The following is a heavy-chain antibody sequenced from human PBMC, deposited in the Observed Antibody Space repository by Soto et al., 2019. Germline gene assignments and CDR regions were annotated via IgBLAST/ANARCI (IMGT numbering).Heavy chain of an antibody. Sequence: PGGSLRLSCAASGFTFSDYYINWVRQAPGKGLEWVGRTRSKANSYTTDYAAFVKGRFTISRDDSKNLIYLQMNSLKTEDTAVYYCAREGSSSGPDYEYWGQGTLVTVSS. CDR1: GFTFSDYY. CDR3: AREGSSSGPDYEY. D-gene: IGHD3-22*01. CDR2: TRSKANSYTT. J-gene: IGHJ4*01. V-gene: IGHV3-72*01.